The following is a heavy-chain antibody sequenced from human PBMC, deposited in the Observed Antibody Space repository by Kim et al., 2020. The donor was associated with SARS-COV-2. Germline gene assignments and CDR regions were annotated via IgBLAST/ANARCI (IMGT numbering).Heavy chain of an antibody. D-gene: IGHD3-22*01. J-gene: IGHJ3*02. Sequence: YAEKFQGRVTMTEDTSTDTAYMELSSLRSEDTAVYYCASRSGYYPDAFDIWGQGTMVTVSS. V-gene: IGHV1-24*01. CDR3: ASRSGYYPDAFDI.